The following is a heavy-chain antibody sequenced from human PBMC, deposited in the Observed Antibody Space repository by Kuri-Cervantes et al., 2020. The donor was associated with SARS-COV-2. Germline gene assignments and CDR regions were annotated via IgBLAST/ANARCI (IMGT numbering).Heavy chain of an antibody. CDR1: GGSFSGYY. D-gene: IGHD3-10*01. CDR3: ARSNYSPYGLDY. Sequence: SETLSLTCAVYGGSFSGYYWSWIRQPPGKGLEWIGYIYYSGSTNYNPSLKSRATISVDTSKNQFSLKLSSVTAADTAVYYCARSNYSPYGLDYWGQGTLVTVSS. V-gene: IGHV4-59*08. CDR2: IYYSGST. J-gene: IGHJ4*02.